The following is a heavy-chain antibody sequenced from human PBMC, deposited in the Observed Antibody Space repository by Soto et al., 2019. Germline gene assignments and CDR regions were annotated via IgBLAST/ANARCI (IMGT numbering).Heavy chain of an antibody. CDR1: GFTFSSYA. J-gene: IGHJ6*03. V-gene: IGHV3-23*01. CDR3: TAFLSPYYYYYYMDV. Sequence: EVQLLESGGGLVQPGGSLRLSCAASGFTFSSYAMSWVRQAPGKGLEWVSAISGSGGSTYYADSVKGRFTISRDNSKNTLYLQMNSLRAEDTAVYYCTAFLSPYYYYYYMDVWGKGTTVTVSS. CDR2: ISGSGGST.